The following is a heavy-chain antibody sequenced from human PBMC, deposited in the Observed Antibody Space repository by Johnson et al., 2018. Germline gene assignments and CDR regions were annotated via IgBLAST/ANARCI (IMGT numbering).Heavy chain of an antibody. V-gene: IGHV3-33*01. CDR1: GFMFSNYG. CDR3: ARGDMATIKGYGMDV. J-gene: IGHJ6*02. CDR2: IWYDGSQK. Sequence: QVQLVQSGGGVVKPGRSLTLSCAASGFMFSNYGMHWVRQAPGKGLEWVAVIWYDGSQKYYADSLKGRFTISRDNSKDTLHLQINSLGVEDPAVYYWARGDMATIKGYGMDVWGQGTTVTVSS. D-gene: IGHD5-24*01.